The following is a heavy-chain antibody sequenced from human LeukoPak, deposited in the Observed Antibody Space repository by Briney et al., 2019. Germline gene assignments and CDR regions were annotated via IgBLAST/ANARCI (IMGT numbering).Heavy chain of an antibody. CDR3: ARDWNLSGGAIDS. CDR2: IKQDGSEK. D-gene: IGHD1-1*01. CDR1: GFTLSHHW. Sequence: QPGGSLRLSCAASGFTLSHHWLTWVRQAPGKGLEWVANIKQDGSEKNYVDSVKGRFTISRENAKNSVYLQIESLRTEDTGVYYCARDWNLSGGAIDSWGQGTLVTVSS. J-gene: IGHJ4*02. V-gene: IGHV3-7*01.